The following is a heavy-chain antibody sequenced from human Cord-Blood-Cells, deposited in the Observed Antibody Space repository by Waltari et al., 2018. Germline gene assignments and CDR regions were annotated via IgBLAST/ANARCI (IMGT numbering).Heavy chain of an antibody. CDR3: ARHWSGSYYDAFDI. D-gene: IGHD1-26*01. J-gene: IGHJ3*02. Sequence: EVQLVQSGAEVKKPGESLQILCQGSVYSFTRSWTGRVPPRPGKGLEWMGIIYPGDSDTRYSPSFQGQVTISADKSISTAYLQWSSLKASDTAMYYCARHWSGSYYDAFDIWGQGTMVTVSS. CDR2: IYPGDSDT. CDR1: VYSFTRSW. V-gene: IGHV5-51*01.